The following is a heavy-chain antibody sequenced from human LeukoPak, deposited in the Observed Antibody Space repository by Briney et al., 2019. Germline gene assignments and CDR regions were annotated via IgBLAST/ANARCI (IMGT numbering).Heavy chain of an antibody. D-gene: IGHD6-13*01. Sequence: PGGSLRLSCAASGFTFSAYWMSWVRQPPGKGLEWVANIKHDGSEKYFVDSVKGRFTISRDNAKNTLYLQMNSLRAEDTAVYYCARAAAGFDYWGQGTLVTVSS. V-gene: IGHV3-7*02. CDR2: IKHDGSEK. CDR1: GFTFSAYW. J-gene: IGHJ4*02. CDR3: ARAAAGFDY.